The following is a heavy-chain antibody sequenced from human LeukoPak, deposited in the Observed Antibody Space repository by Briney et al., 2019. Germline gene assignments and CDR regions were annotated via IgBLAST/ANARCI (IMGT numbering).Heavy chain of an antibody. CDR3: ARWYSSGWYLDY. D-gene: IGHD6-19*01. CDR1: GGSISSSSYY. J-gene: IGHJ4*02. V-gene: IGHV4-39*01. CDR2: IYYSGNT. Sequence: SETLSLTCSVSGGSISSSSYYWGWIRQPPGKGLEWIGNIYYSGNTYYSPPLKSRVTISVDTSKNEFTLKLSSVTAADTAVYYCARWYSSGWYLDYWGQGTLATVSS.